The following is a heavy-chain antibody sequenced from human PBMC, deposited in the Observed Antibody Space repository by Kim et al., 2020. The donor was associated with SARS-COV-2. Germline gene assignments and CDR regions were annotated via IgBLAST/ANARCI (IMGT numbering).Heavy chain of an antibody. CDR2: MNTNTGDP. V-gene: IGHV7-4-1*02. D-gene: IGHD6-13*01. CDR3: AARYSSSYFDL. CDR1: GYTFSSIA. J-gene: IGHJ2*01. Sequence: ASVKVSCKASGYTFSSIAMHWVRQAPGQGLEWMGWMNTNTGDPTYAQGFTGRFVFSLDTSVSTAYLQISSLRPEDTVIYFCAARYSSSYFDLWGRGTLVT.